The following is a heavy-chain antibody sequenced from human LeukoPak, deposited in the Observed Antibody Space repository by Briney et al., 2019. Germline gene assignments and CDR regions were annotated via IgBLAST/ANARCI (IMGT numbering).Heavy chain of an antibody. V-gene: IGHV1-2*02. CDR1: GYTFTGCY. Sequence: GASVKVSCKASGYTFTGCYMHWVRQAPGQGLEWMGWINPNSGGTNYAQKFQGRVTMTRDTSISTAYMELSSLRSDDTAVYYCARGYCSGDCFTLFDYWGQGTLVTVSS. CDR2: INPNSGGT. CDR3: ARGYCSGDCFTLFDY. J-gene: IGHJ4*02. D-gene: IGHD2-21*02.